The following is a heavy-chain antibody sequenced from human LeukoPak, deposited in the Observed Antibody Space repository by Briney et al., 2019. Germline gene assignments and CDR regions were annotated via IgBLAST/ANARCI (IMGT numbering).Heavy chain of an antibody. CDR2: FSGGGDST. CDR1: GFTFSSYA. CDR3: ALHRSGTVASSFHY. V-gene: IGHV3-23*01. J-gene: IGHJ4*02. D-gene: IGHD6-25*01. Sequence: GGSLRLSCAASGFTFSSYAMSWVRQVPGKGLEWISGFSGGGDSTYYADSVRGRFTISRQNSKNTLYLQMNSLRADDTAVYYCALHRSGTVASSFHYWGQGTLVTVSS.